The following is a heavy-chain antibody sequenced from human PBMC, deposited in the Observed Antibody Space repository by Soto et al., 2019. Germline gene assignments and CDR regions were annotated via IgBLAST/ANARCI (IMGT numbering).Heavy chain of an antibody. J-gene: IGHJ4*02. CDR2: IYPGYSDT. CDR3: GSQSPYYYDSSGYYY. Sequence: GESLEISCKGSGYSFTSYWIGWVRQMPGKGVEWIGIIYPGYSDTRYSPSFQGQVTISADKSINTPYLQWSSLKASDTAMYYCGSQSPYYYDSSGYYYWGQGTLVTVSS. D-gene: IGHD3-22*01. CDR1: GYSFTSYW. V-gene: IGHV5-51*01.